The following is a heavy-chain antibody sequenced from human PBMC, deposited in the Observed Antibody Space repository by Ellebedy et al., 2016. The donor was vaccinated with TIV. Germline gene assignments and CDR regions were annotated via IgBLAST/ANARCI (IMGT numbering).Heavy chain of an antibody. Sequence: SVKVSCXASGCTFSSYAISWLRQAPGQGLEWMGGIIPIFGTANYAQKFQGRVTIPADESTSTADMELSSLRSEDTAVCYCARVGQADYDSSGYYAGEYFQHWGQGTLVTVSS. CDR1: GCTFSSYA. CDR3: ARVGQADYDSSGYYAGEYFQH. J-gene: IGHJ1*01. CDR2: IIPIFGTA. V-gene: IGHV1-69*13. D-gene: IGHD3-22*01.